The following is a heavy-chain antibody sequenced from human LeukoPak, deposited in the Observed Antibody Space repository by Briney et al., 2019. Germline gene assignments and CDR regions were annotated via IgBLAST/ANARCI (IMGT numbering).Heavy chain of an antibody. J-gene: IGHJ5*02. CDR1: GGTFSSYA. V-gene: IGHV1-69*06. CDR2: IIPIFGTA. CDR3: AREVIMITFGGAPGWFDP. Sequence: SVKVSCKASGGTFSSYAISWVRQAPRQGLEWMGGIIPIFGTANYAQNFQGRVTITADKSTSTAYMELSSLRSEDTAVYYCAREVIMITFGGAPGWFDPWGQGTLVTVSS. D-gene: IGHD3-16*01.